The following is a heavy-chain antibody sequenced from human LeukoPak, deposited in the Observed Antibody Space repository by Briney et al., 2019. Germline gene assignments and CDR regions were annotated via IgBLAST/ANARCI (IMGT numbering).Heavy chain of an antibody. CDR3: AREATTIPDRFDY. CDR1: GDSVSSNSAS. V-gene: IGHV6-1*01. J-gene: IGHJ4*02. CDR2: TYYRSKWYH. Sequence: SQTLSLTCAISGDSVSSNSASWNWIRQSPSRGLEWLGRTYYRSKWYHDYAVSVKSRITINPDTSKDQFSLQLNSVTPEDAALYFCAREATTIPDRFDYWGQGTLVTVSS. D-gene: IGHD3-9*01.